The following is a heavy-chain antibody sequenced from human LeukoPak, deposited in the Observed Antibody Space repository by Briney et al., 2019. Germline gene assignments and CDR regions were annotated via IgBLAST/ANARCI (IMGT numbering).Heavy chain of an antibody. D-gene: IGHD5-18*01. CDR2: FYYSGST. Sequence: SETLSLTCTVSGGSISNSIYYWGWFRQPPGKGLEWIGSFYYSGSTYYNPSLKSRVTVSVDTSKNQFSLKLSSVTAADTAVYYCARASGDTAMVTTPLDFDYWGQGTLVTVSS. CDR1: GGSISNSIYY. CDR3: ARASGDTAMVTTPLDFDY. V-gene: IGHV4-39*07. J-gene: IGHJ4*02.